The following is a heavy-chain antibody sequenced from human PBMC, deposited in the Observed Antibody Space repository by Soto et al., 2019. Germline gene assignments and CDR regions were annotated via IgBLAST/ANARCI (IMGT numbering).Heavy chain of an antibody. Sequence: GESLKISCKASGYTFTSYWITWVRQMPGKGLEWMGIIYPSDSDIEYSPSFLGQVTISADKSITTAYLQWTSLKASDSAMYYCARLGPRDTMVRTYYYGMDVWGQGTTVTVSS. CDR3: ARLGPRDTMVRTYYYGMDV. V-gene: IGHV5-51*01. CDR1: GYTFTSYW. J-gene: IGHJ6*02. D-gene: IGHD3-10*01. CDR2: IYPSDSDI.